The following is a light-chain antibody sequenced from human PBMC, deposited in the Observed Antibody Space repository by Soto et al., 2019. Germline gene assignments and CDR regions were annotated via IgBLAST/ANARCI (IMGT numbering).Light chain of an antibody. J-gene: IGKJ1*01. CDR2: EVS. CDR3: HQYGNSPQT. V-gene: IGKV2D-29*02. Sequence: DVVMTQAPLSLSVTPGQPASISCRASQSLLHIAGQTHLFWYLQKPGQSPQLLIYEVSNRFSGVPDRFSGSGSGTVFTLTINILEPDDFAVYYCHQYGNSPQTFGQGTKVEIK. CDR1: QSLLHIAGQTH.